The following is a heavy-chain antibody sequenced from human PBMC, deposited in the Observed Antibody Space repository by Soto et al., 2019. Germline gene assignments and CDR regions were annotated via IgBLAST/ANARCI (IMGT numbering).Heavy chain of an antibody. CDR1: GFTFSSYA. D-gene: IGHD3-22*01. V-gene: IGHV3-23*01. Sequence: EVQLLESGGGLVQPGGSLRLSCAASGFTFSSYAMSWVRQAPGKGLEWVSAISGSAGSTFYADSVKGRFTISRDNSKNTVYQQMNSLRAEDTALYYCAKETQDNSDYYYVPRFYFDYWGQGGMVTVSS. CDR3: AKETQDNSDYYYVPRFYFDY. J-gene: IGHJ4*02. CDR2: ISGSAGST.